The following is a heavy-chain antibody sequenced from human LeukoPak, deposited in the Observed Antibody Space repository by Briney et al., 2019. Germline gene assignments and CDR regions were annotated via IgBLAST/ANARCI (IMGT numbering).Heavy chain of an antibody. V-gene: IGHV4-31*03. Sequence: SETLSLTCTVSGGSISSGGYYWSWIRQHPGKGLEWIGYIYYSGSTYYNPSLKSRVTISVDTSKNQFSLKLSSVTAADTAVYYCARGFYTYGDYYADYYYGMDVWGQGTTVTVSS. J-gene: IGHJ6*02. CDR2: IYYSGST. CDR3: ARGFYTYGDYYADYYYGMDV. CDR1: GGSISSGGYY. D-gene: IGHD4-17*01.